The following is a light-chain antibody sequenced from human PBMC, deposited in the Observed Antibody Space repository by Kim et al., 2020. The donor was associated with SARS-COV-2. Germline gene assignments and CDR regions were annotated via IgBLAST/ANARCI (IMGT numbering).Light chain of an antibody. CDR2: GAS. V-gene: IGKV3-15*01. CDR3: QHYNNGPS. Sequence: VAPGERATRACRARQSVSNTLAWYQQKPGQPTRLLIYGASTRATGIPARFSGGGSGTEFTLTISRLQSGDFAVYYCQHYNNGPSFGQGKRLEIK. J-gene: IGKJ5*01. CDR1: QSVSNT.